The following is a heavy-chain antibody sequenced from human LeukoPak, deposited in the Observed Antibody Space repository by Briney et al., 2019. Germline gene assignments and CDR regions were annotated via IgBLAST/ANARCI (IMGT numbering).Heavy chain of an antibody. Sequence: PGGSLRLSCAASGFTFSSYAMSWVRQAPGKGLEWVSVTHSDGNTHYADSVKGRFTISRDNSKNTLYLQMNSLRAEDTAVYYCARDPAGTYRPYYFDYWGPGTLVTVSS. CDR2: THSDGNT. D-gene: IGHD1-26*01. J-gene: IGHJ4*02. V-gene: IGHV3-66*01. CDR3: ARDPAGTYRPYYFDY. CDR1: GFTFSSYA.